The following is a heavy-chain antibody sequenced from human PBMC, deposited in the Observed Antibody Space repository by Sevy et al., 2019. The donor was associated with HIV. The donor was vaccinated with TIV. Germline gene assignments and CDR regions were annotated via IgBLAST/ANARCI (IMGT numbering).Heavy chain of an antibody. Sequence: SETLSLTCTVSGGSISTSSYYWGWIRQPPGKGLEWIGTIYYSGSTYYNPSLKSRVTISVDTSKKQFSLKLTSVTAADTAVYHCARVSWYSSGLLWFDTWGQGTLVTVSS. V-gene: IGHV4-39*01. J-gene: IGHJ5*02. CDR3: ARVSWYSSGLLWFDT. CDR1: GGSISTSSYY. D-gene: IGHD6-25*01. CDR2: IYYSGST.